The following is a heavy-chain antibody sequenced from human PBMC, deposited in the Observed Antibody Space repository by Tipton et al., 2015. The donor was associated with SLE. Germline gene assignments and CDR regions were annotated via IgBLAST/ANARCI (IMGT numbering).Heavy chain of an antibody. CDR3: ARDGAMIVPRGSFDI. J-gene: IGHJ3*02. D-gene: IGHD3-22*01. Sequence: TLSLTCTVSGGSISSYYWSWIRQPAGKGLEWIGRIYTSGSTNYNPSLKSRVTMSVYTSKNQFSLKLISVTAAGTAVYYCARDGAMIVPRGSFDIWGQGTMVTVSS. CDR2: IYTSGST. CDR1: GGSISSYY. V-gene: IGHV4-4*07.